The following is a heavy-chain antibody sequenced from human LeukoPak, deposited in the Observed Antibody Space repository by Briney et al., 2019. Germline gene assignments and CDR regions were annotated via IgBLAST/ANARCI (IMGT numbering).Heavy chain of an antibody. Sequence: SETLSLTCTVSGGSISSYYWSWIRQPPGKGLEWIGYIYYSGSTNDNPSLKSRVTISVDTSKNQFSLKLSSVTAADTAVYYCARGYDFWSGYYTPHYYYYYMDVWGKGTTVTVSS. D-gene: IGHD3-3*01. CDR3: ARGYDFWSGYYTPHYYYYYMDV. CDR1: GGSISSYY. J-gene: IGHJ6*03. CDR2: IYYSGST. V-gene: IGHV4-59*01.